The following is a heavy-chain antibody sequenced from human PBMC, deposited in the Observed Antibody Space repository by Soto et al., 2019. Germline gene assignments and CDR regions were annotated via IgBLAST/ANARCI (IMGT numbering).Heavy chain of an antibody. CDR3: AHRAYDYVWGSYRYPGFDY. Sequence: QITLKESGPTLVKPTQTLTLTCTFSGFSLSTSGVGVGWIRQPPGKALEWLALIYWDDDKRYSPSLKSRLTITKDTSKNPVVLTMTNMDPVDTATYYCAHRAYDYVWGSYRYPGFDYWGQGTLVTVSS. CDR1: GFSLSTSGVG. V-gene: IGHV2-5*02. D-gene: IGHD3-16*02. J-gene: IGHJ4*02. CDR2: IYWDDDK.